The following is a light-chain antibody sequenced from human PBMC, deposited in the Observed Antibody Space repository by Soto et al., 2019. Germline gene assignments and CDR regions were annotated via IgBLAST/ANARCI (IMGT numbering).Light chain of an antibody. CDR3: QQRSNWPPYT. V-gene: IGKV3-11*01. J-gene: IGKJ2*01. Sequence: EIVLTQSPATLSLSPGESATLSCRASQSVSTYLAWYQHKPGLAPRLLIYDASNRATVIPARFSGSGSGTDFTLTISSLEPEDFAAYYCQQRSNWPPYTFGQGTKLEIK. CDR1: QSVSTY. CDR2: DAS.